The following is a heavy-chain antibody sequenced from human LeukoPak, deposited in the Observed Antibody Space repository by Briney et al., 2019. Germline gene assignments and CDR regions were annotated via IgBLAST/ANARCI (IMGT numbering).Heavy chain of an antibody. V-gene: IGHV4-39*07. CDR1: GGSISSSSYY. Sequence: SETLSLTCTVSGGSISSSSYYWGWIRQPPGKGLEWIGSIYYSGSTYYNPSLKSRVTISVDTSKNQFSLKLSSVTAADTAVYYCPRDLGVISVYWGQGTLVTVSS. J-gene: IGHJ4*02. CDR3: PRDLGVISVY. CDR2: IYYSGST. D-gene: IGHD3-22*01.